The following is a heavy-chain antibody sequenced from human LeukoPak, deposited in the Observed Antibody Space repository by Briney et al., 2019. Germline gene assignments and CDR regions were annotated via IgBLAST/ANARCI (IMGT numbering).Heavy chain of an antibody. CDR2: INPFGGGT. V-gene: IGHV1-2*02. D-gene: IGHD3-16*01. J-gene: IGHJ4*02. CDR3: ARESSWGGGSSDY. CDR1: VYRFTAYY. Sequence: ASVKVSRKASVYRFTAYYIHWVRQARGQGLEYMRWINPFGGGTNYARKFQGRVTMTRDASIPTTYMELSRLRSDDSAIYYCARESSWGGGSSDYWGQGTLLTVSS.